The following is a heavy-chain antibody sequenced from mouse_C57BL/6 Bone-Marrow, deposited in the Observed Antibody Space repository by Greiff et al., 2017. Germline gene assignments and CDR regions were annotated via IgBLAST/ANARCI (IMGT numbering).Heavy chain of an antibody. CDR1: GYTLTSYW. CDR3: ARYYDSSFYAMDY. D-gene: IGHD2-4*01. J-gene: IGHJ4*01. Sequence: VQLQQSGTELVKPGASVKLSCKASGYTLTSYWMHWVKQRPGQGLEWIGNINPSNGGTNYNEKFKSKATLTVDKSSSTAYMQLSSLTSEDSAVYYCARYYDSSFYAMDYWGQGTSVTVSS. V-gene: IGHV1-53*01. CDR2: INPSNGGT.